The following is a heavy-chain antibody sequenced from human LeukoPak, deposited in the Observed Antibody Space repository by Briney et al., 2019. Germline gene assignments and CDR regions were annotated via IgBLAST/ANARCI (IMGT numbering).Heavy chain of an antibody. J-gene: IGHJ4*02. Sequence: GGSLRLSCAASGFTFSSYAIHWVRQAPGKGLEYVSAISSNGGSTYYANSVKGRFTISRDNSKNTLYLQMGSLRVEDMAVYYCARWGTALDYWGQGTLDTVSS. CDR2: ISSNGGST. CDR1: GFTFSSYA. D-gene: IGHD5-18*01. V-gene: IGHV3-64*01. CDR3: ARWGTALDY.